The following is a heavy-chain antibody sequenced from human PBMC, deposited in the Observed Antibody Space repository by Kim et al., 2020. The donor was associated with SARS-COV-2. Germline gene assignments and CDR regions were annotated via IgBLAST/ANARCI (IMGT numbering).Heavy chain of an antibody. CDR3: ATRPHNSDSDRYYAVFD. D-gene: IGHD3-16*02. J-gene: IGHJ4*01. CDR2: IKQDGSEK. CDR1: GFTFSNYW. V-gene: IGHV3-7*03. Sequence: GVSLRLSCAASGFTFSNYWMSWVRQAPGKGLEWVANIKQDGSEKYYVDSVKARFTISRDNAEKSLYLQMNSLKDEDTAVYYCATRPHNSDSDRYYAVFD.